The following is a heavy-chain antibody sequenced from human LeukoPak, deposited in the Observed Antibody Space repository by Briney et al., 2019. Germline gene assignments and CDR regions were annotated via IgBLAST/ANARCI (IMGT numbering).Heavy chain of an antibody. CDR1: GFTFDDYA. D-gene: IGHD2-2*03. CDR2: ISWNSGSI. CDR3: AKAGGYCSSTSCYYWFDP. J-gene: IGHJ5*02. Sequence: GGSLRLSCAASGFTFDDYAMHWVRQAPGKGLEWVSGISWNSGSIGYADSVKGRFTISRDNAKNSLYLQMNSLRAEDTALYYCAKAGGYCSSTSCYYWFDPWGQGTLVTVSS. V-gene: IGHV3-9*01.